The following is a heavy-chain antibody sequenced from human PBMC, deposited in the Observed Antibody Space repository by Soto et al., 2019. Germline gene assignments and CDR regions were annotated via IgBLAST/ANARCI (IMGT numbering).Heavy chain of an antibody. CDR2: ISAYNGNT. CDR1: GYTFTSYG. Sequence: ASVKVSCKASGYTFTSYGISWVRQAPGQGLEWMGWISAYNGNTNYAQKLQGRVTMTTDTSTSTAYMELRSLRSDDTAVYYCARGYDFWSGYFDHHYWGQGTLVTVSS. V-gene: IGHV1-18*01. CDR3: ARGYDFWSGYFDHHY. D-gene: IGHD3-3*01. J-gene: IGHJ4*02.